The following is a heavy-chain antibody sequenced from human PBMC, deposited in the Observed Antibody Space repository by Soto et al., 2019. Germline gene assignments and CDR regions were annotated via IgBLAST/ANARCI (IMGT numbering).Heavy chain of an antibody. CDR3: ARGEAFHI. D-gene: IGHD1-26*01. Sequence: ASVKVSCKASGYTFTSYAIHWVRQAPGQRLEWMGWINPNDGGTNYAQKFQGRVTMTRDTSISTAYMELSRLRSDDTAVYYCARGEAFHIWGQGTMVNVSS. CDR2: INPNDGGT. V-gene: IGHV1-2*02. J-gene: IGHJ3*02. CDR1: GYTFTSYA.